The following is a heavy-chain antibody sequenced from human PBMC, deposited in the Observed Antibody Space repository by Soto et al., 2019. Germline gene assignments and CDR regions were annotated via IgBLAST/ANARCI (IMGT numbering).Heavy chain of an antibody. J-gene: IGHJ4*02. CDR1: GDSISSSISY. CDR3: ARLVGGYYGSGSYYIDY. CDR2: IYYSGST. Sequence: QLQLQESGPGLVKPSETLSLTCTVSGDSISSSISYWGWIRQPPGKGLEWIGTIYYSGSTYYNPXLKSRVTIPVXXSXNXXSLKLSSVTAADTAVYYCARLVGGYYGSGSYYIDYSGQGTLVTVAS. D-gene: IGHD3-10*01. V-gene: IGHV4-39*01.